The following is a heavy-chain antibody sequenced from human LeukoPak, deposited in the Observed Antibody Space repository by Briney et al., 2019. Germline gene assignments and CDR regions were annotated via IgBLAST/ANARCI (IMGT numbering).Heavy chain of an antibody. J-gene: IGHJ5*02. CDR3: ARRSRYYDSSGYSERNERNWFDP. D-gene: IGHD3-22*01. CDR1: GGSFSGYY. Sequence: SETLSLTCAVYGGSFSGYYWSWIRQPPGKGLEWIGEINHSGSTNYNPSLKSRVTISVDTSKNQFSLKLSSVTAADTAVYYCARRSRYYDSSGYSERNERNWFDPWGQGTLVTVSS. V-gene: IGHV4-34*01. CDR2: INHSGST.